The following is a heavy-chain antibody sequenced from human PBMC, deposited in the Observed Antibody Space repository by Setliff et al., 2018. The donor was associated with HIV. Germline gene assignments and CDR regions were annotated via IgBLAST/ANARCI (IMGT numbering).Heavy chain of an antibody. CDR1: GGSFSGYY. D-gene: IGHD1-26*01. CDR2: INHSGST. Sequence: TLSLTCTVYGGSFSGYYWSWIRQPPGKGLEWIGEINHSGSTNYNMSLWSRVTISLDASRNQFSLELISVTAADTAVYYCAGGPGTTSIDYWAQGTLVTVSS. V-gene: IGHV4-34*01. CDR3: AGGPGTTSIDY. J-gene: IGHJ4*02.